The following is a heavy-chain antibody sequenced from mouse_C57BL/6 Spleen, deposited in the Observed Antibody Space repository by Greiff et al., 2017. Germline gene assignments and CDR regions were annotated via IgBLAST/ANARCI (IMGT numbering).Heavy chain of an antibody. V-gene: IGHV1-50*01. J-gene: IGHJ2*01. CDR1: GSTFTRYW. CDR3: AITTFDY. Sequence: VQLQQPGAELVKPGASVQLSCKASGSTFTRYWMQWVKQRPGPGLEGIGEIDPSDSYTNYNQKFKGKATLTVDTSSSTAYMQLSSLTSEDSAVYYCAITTFDYWGQGTTLTVSS. CDR2: IDPSDSYT. D-gene: IGHD1-2*01.